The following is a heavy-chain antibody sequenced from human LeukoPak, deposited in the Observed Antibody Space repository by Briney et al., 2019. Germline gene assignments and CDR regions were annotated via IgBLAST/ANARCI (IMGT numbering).Heavy chain of an antibody. CDR2: IYSGGST. CDR1: GCTVSSNY. Sequence: GGSMSLSCAASGCTVSSNYRSWIRQAPGKVLEWVSVIYSGGSTYYSYSVKGRFTISIDKSKHTLCLQMNSLRAEATAVDYCARGSGVHDILAGWTPTQFDYWGQGTRVTVSS. CDR3: ARGSGVHDILAGWTPTQFDY. D-gene: IGHD3-9*01. J-gene: IGHJ4*02. V-gene: IGHV3-53*01.